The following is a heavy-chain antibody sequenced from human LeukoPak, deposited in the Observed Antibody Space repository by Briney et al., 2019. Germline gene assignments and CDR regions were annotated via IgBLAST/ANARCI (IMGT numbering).Heavy chain of an antibody. CDR1: GFTFSSYA. CDR2: ISGSGGST. V-gene: IGHV3-23*01. CDR3: AKVSTYYDILTGYYKMGWFDP. Sequence: GGSLRLSCAASGFTFSSYAMSWVRQAPGKGLEWVSAISGSGGSTYYADSVKGRFTISRDNSKNTLYLQMNSLRAEDTAVYYCAKVSTYYDILTGYYKMGWFDPWGQGTLVTVSS. D-gene: IGHD3-9*01. J-gene: IGHJ5*02.